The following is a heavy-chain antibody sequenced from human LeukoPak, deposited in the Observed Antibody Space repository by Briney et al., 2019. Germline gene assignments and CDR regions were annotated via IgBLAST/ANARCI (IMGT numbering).Heavy chain of an antibody. V-gene: IGHV1-2*02. J-gene: IGHJ4*02. D-gene: IGHD3-16*01. CDR2: INYISADT. CDR3: ARGESEYVIVY. Sequence: ASVKVSCKASGYTFTDYYIHWVRQAPGHALEWMGWINYISADTKYAQRFQGRVTMTRDTSTSTVYMELSSLRSEDTAVYYCARGESEYVIVYWGQGTLVTVSS. CDR1: GYTFTDYY.